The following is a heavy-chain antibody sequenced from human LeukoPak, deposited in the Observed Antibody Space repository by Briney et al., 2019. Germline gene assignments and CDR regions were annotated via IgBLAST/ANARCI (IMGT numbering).Heavy chain of an antibody. J-gene: IGHJ4*02. Sequence: ASVKVPCKASGYTFTGYYMHWVRQAPGQGLEWMGWISPNSGGTNYAQKFQGRVTMTRDTSISTAYMELSRLRSDDTAVYYCARIFLPSYDILTGYYMKDYWGQGTLVTVSS. D-gene: IGHD3-9*01. CDR2: ISPNSGGT. V-gene: IGHV1-2*02. CDR3: ARIFLPSYDILTGYYMKDY. CDR1: GYTFTGYY.